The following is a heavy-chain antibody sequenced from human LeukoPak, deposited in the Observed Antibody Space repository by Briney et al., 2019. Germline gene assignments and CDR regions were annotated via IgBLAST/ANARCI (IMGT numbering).Heavy chain of an antibody. Sequence: PETLSLTCTVSGYSISSGYYWGCIRQSPGKGLEWIGSIYHSGSTYYNPSLKSRVTISLDTSKNQFSLKLSSVTAADTAVYYCARVNSGYTGDAFDIWGQGTMVTVSS. D-gene: IGHD2-2*02. CDR1: GYSISSGYY. V-gene: IGHV4-38-2*02. J-gene: IGHJ3*02. CDR2: IYHSGST. CDR3: ARVNSGYTGDAFDI.